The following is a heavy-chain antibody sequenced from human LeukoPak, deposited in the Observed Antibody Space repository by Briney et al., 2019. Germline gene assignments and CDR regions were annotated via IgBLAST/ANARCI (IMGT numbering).Heavy chain of an antibody. V-gene: IGHV4-61*05. Sequence: PSETLSLTCTVSGGSISSSSAYWGWIRQPPGKGLEWIGYIYYSGSTNYNPSLKSRVTISVDTSKSQFSLKLSSVTAADTAVYYCARVLTGTTSDYWGQGTLVTVSS. D-gene: IGHD1-20*01. CDR2: IYYSGST. J-gene: IGHJ4*02. CDR1: GGSISSSSAY. CDR3: ARVLTGTTSDY.